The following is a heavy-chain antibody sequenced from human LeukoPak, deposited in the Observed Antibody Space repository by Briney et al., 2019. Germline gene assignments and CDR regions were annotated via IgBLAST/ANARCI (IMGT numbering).Heavy chain of an antibody. Sequence: SAKVSCKASGGTFSSYAISWVRQAPGQGLEWMGGIIPIFGTANYAQKFQGRVTITADESTSTAYMELSSLRSEDTAVYYCARGETIFGVVIIRGDAFDIWGQGTMVTVSS. CDR2: IIPIFGTA. CDR1: GGTFSSYA. V-gene: IGHV1-69*01. D-gene: IGHD3-3*01. CDR3: ARGETIFGVVIIRGDAFDI. J-gene: IGHJ3*02.